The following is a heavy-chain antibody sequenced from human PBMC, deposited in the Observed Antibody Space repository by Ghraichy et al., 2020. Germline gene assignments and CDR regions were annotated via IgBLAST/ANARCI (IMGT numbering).Heavy chain of an antibody. J-gene: IGHJ6*02. D-gene: IGHD3-10*01. V-gene: IGHV3-21*01. CDR2: ISSSSSYI. CDR1: GFTFSSYS. Sequence: GGSLRLSCAASGFTFSSYSMNWVRQAPGKGLEWVSSISSSSSYIYYADSMKGRFTISRDNAKNSLYLQMNSLRVEDTAMYYCARTNGYYYGSGRSERLSFYYFYMDVWVQGTTVTVSS. CDR3: ARTNGYYYGSGRSERLSFYYFYMDV.